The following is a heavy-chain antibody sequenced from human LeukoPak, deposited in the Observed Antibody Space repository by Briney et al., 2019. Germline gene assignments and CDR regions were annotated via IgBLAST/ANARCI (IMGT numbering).Heavy chain of an antibody. V-gene: IGHV3-9*01. Sequence: GGSLRLSCAASGFTFDDYAMHWGRQAPGKGLEGVSGISWNSGSIGCADSVTGRFTISRDNAKTSLYLQMNSLTAEDTALYYCAKDRVPRPSAFDIWGQGTMVTVSS. CDR3: AKDRVPRPSAFDI. CDR1: GFTFDDYA. J-gene: IGHJ3*02. D-gene: IGHD6-6*01. CDR2: ISWNSGSI.